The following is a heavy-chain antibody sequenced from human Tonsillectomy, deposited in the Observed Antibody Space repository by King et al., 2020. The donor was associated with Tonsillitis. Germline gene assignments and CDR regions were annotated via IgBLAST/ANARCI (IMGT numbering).Heavy chain of an antibody. CDR1: GYSFTRYW. D-gene: IGHD3-22*01. J-gene: IGHJ3*02. V-gene: IGHV5-51*01. CDR2: IYPGDSET. CDR3: ARYDSTGAVAFDI. Sequence: EVQLVESGAEVKKPGESLKISCKGSGYSFTRYWIVWVRQMPGKGLEWMGIIYPGDSETRYSPSFQGQVTISADKSISTAFLQWSRLKASDSAIYYCARYDSTGAVAFDIWGQGTMVTVSS.